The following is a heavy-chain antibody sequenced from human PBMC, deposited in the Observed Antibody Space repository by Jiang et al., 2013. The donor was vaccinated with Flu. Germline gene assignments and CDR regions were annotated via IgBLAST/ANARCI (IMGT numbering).Heavy chain of an antibody. Sequence: GLVKPSETLSLTCTVSNGSINAYYWSWIRQPRERDWNGSDISTTLGVPTTQPSLKSRVTMSVDTSKNQFFLKLNSVTADDTAMYFCARLSHRPPDWYFGLWGRGTLVTVSS. CDR2: STTLGVP. V-gene: IGHV4-59*13. CDR3: ARLSHRPPDWYFGL. J-gene: IGHJ2*01. CDR1: NGSINAYY.